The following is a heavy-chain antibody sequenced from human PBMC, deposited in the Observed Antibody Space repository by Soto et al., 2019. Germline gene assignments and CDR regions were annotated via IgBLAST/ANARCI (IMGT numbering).Heavy chain of an antibody. CDR3: ARLGYGSGGSCCSVDD. D-gene: IGHD2-15*01. V-gene: IGHV1-46*03. CDR2: INPSGGST. CDR1: GYTFTSYY. J-gene: IGHJ4*02. Sequence: ASVKVSCKASGYTFTSYYMHWVRQPPGQGLEWMGIINPSGGSTSYAQKFQGRVTMTRDTSTSTVYMELSSLRSEDTAVYYCARLGYGSGGSCCSVDDWGQGTLVTVSS.